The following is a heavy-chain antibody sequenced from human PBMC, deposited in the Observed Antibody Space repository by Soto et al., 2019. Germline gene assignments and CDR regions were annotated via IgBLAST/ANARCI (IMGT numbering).Heavy chain of an antibody. CDR1: GGSITSGGYS. J-gene: IGHJ5*02. CDR2: IYHIEST. CDR3: ASSGDRVGYYDRSGYSLNWFDP. D-gene: IGHD3-22*01. Sequence: PSETLSLTCAVSGGSITSGGYSWSWIRQSPAKGLEWVGYIYHIESTYYNPSLKSRVSISVDRSKNQFSLKLTSVTAADTAVYCCASSGDRVGYYDRSGYSLNWFDPWGQGTLVTVSS. V-gene: IGHV4-30-2*06.